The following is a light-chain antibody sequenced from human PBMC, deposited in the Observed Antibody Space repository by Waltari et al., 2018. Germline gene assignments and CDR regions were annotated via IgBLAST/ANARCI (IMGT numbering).Light chain of an antibody. J-gene: IGLJ1*01. Sequence: QSALTQPASVSGSPGQSLTISCTGTSSDVGGYIFASWYQVHPGKVPKLIIYEVNRRPSGVSNRFSGSKSGNTASLTISGLQAEDEADFYCSSYASSGTLVFGSGTKVTVL. CDR1: SSDVGGYIF. V-gene: IGLV2-14*01. CDR3: SSYASSGTLV. CDR2: EVN.